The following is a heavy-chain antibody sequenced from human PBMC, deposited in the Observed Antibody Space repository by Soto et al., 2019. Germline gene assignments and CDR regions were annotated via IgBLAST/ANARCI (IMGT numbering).Heavy chain of an antibody. D-gene: IGHD4-4*01. Sequence: SETLSLTCTVSGGSIRSGGYYWSWVRQSPRRGLEWIGNIYYSGSTYYNPSLKSRLTISVDTSKNQFSLNLSSVTAADTAVYYCARDRLMTTAGTARHYFGLDVWGQGTTVTVSS. CDR3: ARDRLMTTAGTARHYFGLDV. CDR2: IYYSGST. V-gene: IGHV4-31*03. CDR1: GGSIRSGGYY. J-gene: IGHJ6*02.